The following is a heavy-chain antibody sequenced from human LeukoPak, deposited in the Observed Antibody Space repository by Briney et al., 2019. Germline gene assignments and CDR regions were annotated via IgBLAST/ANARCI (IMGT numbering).Heavy chain of an antibody. CDR1: GYTFTSYG. CDR3: ARGRLGKYSSSWRNNWFDP. V-gene: IGHV1-18*01. Sequence: ASVKVSCKASGYTFTSYGISWVRQAPGQGLEWMGWINAYNGNTNYAQKLQGRVTMTTDTSTSTAYMELRSLRSDDTAVYYCARGRLGKYSSSWRNNWFDPWGQGTLVTVSS. CDR2: INAYNGNT. D-gene: IGHD6-13*01. J-gene: IGHJ5*02.